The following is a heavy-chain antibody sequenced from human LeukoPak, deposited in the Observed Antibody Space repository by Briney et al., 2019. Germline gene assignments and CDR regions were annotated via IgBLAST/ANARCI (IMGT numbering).Heavy chain of an antibody. CDR3: AKLKGYCNSGGCYYDY. CDR2: VSASSLST. D-gene: IGHD2/OR15-2a*01. J-gene: IGHJ4*02. CDR1: AFTFSSYA. Sequence: GGSLRLSCAASAFTFSSYAVSWVRQAPGKGLEWVSTVSASSLSTYYADSVKGRFTISRDNSKNTLYLQMNSLRAEDTAVYYCAKLKGYCNSGGCYYDYWGQGTLVTVSS. V-gene: IGHV3-23*01.